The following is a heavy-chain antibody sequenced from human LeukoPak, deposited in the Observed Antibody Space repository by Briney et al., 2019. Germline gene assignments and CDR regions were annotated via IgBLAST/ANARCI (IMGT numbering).Heavy chain of an antibody. CDR2: MNPNSGNT. V-gene: IGHV1-8*01. Sequence: ASVKVSCKASGYTFTSYDINWVRQATGQGLEWMGWMNPNSGNTGYAQKFQGRVTMTRNTSISTAYMELSSLRSEDTAVYYCARDGVLLWFGESHDAFDIWGQGTMVTVSS. J-gene: IGHJ3*02. CDR1: GYTFTSYD. CDR3: ARDGVLLWFGESHDAFDI. D-gene: IGHD3-10*01.